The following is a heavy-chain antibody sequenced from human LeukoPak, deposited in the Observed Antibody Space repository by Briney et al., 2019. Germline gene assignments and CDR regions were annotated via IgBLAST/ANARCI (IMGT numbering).Heavy chain of an antibody. CDR2: ISHSGST. V-gene: IGHV4-34*01. D-gene: IGHD6-19*01. J-gene: IGHJ4*02. Sequence: SETLSLTCAVYGGSFSGYYWSWIRQPPGKGPEWIGEISHSGSTNYNPSLKSRVTISVDTSKNQFSLKLSSVTAADTAVYYCARGDSSGHYFDYWGQGTLVTVSS. CDR1: GGSFSGYY. CDR3: ARGDSSGHYFDY.